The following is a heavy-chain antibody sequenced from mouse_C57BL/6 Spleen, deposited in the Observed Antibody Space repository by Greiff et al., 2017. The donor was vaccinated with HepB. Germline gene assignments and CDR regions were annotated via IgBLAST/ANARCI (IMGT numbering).Heavy chain of an antibody. J-gene: IGHJ1*03. V-gene: IGHV1-26*01. Sequence: EVQLQQSGPELVKPGASVKISCKASGYTFTDYYMNWVKQSHGKSLEWIGDINPNNGGTSYNQKFKGKATLTVDKSSSTAYMELRSLTSEDSAVYYCARSFYYGYDDWYFDVWGTGTTVTVSS. CDR3: ARSFYYGYDDWYFDV. D-gene: IGHD2-2*01. CDR1: GYTFTDYY. CDR2: INPNNGGT.